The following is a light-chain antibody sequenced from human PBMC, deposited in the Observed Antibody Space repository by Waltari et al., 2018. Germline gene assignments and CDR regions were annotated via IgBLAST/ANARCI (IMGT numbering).Light chain of an antibody. V-gene: IGLV3-25*01. Sequence: SDELIQSPSVSVSPGQTARITCFGDTLSKQYAHWYQQKAGQAPVVVIYKDTEGPSGIPERFSGSSSGTTVTLTISGVQAEDEADYYCQSADASDTSWVFGGGTKLTVL. CDR3: QSADASDTSWV. CDR1: TLSKQY. J-gene: IGLJ3*02. CDR2: KDT.